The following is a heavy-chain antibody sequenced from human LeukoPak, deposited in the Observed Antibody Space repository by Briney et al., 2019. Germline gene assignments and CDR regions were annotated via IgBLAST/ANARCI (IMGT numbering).Heavy chain of an antibody. CDR2: IYYSGST. D-gene: IGHD3-22*01. V-gene: IGHV4-39*07. Sequence: PSETLSLTCTVSGGSISSSSYYWGWIRQPPGKGLEWIGSIYYSGSTYYNPSLKSRVTISVDTSKNQFSLKLSSVTAADTAVYYCARAVGYYYDSRDLYYFDYWGQGTLVTVSS. CDR3: ARAVGYYYDSRDLYYFDY. J-gene: IGHJ4*02. CDR1: GGSISSSSYY.